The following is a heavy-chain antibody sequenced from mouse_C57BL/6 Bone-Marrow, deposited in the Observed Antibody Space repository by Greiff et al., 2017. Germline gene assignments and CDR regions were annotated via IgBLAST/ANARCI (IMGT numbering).Heavy chain of an antibody. D-gene: IGHD1-1*01. V-gene: IGHV7-1*01. CDR1: GFTFSDFY. J-gene: IGHJ1*03. CDR3: AGDADYYGSSYVWYCDV. Sequence: DVMLVESGGGLVQSGRSLRLSCATSGFTFSDFYMEWVRQAPGKGLEWIAASRNKANDYTTEYSASVKGRFIVSRDTSHSILHILRNALRAEETDIYYCAGDADYYGSSYVWYCDVWGTGTTVTVAS. CDR2: SRNKANDYTT.